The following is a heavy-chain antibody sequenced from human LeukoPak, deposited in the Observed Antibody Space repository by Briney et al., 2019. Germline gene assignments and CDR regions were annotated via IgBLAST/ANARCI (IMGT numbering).Heavy chain of an antibody. CDR1: GGSVSSGSYY. CDR3: ARGLYSSGWFFDY. Sequence: PETLSLTCTVSGGSVSSGSYYWSWIRQPPGKGLEWIGYIYYSGSTNYSPSLKSRVTISVDTSKNQFSLKLSSVTAADTAVYYCARGLYSSGWFFDYWGQGTLVTVSS. D-gene: IGHD6-19*01. CDR2: IYYSGST. V-gene: IGHV4-61*01. J-gene: IGHJ4*02.